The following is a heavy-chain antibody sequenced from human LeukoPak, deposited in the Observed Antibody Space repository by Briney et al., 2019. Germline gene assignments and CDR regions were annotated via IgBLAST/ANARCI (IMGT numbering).Heavy chain of an antibody. CDR3: ARASTVTMDIDY. Sequence: SETLSLTCTVSGGSISSSSYYWGWIRQPPGKGLEWIGSIYYSGSTYYNPSLKSRVTISVDTSKNQFSLKLSSVTAADTAVYYCARASTVTMDIDYWGQGTLVTVSS. CDR1: GGSISSSSYY. V-gene: IGHV4-39*07. D-gene: IGHD4-17*01. J-gene: IGHJ4*02. CDR2: IYYSGST.